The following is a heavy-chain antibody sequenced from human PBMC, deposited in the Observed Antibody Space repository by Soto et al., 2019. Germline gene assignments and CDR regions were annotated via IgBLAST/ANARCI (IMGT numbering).Heavy chain of an antibody. D-gene: IGHD2-15*01. V-gene: IGHV1-69*01. CDR3: ARGLPRPYCRGGSCYSNWFDP. J-gene: IGHJ5*02. Sequence: QVQLVQSGAEVKKPGSSVKVSCKASGGTFSSYAISWVRQAPGQGLEWMGGIIPIFGTANYAQKLQGRVTITADESTSTAYMELSSLRSEDTAVYYCARGLPRPYCRGGSCYSNWFDPWGQGTLVTVSS. CDR2: IIPIFGTA. CDR1: GGTFSSYA.